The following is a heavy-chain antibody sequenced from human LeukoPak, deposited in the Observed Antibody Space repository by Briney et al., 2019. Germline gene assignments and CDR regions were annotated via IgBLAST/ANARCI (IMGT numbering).Heavy chain of an antibody. D-gene: IGHD1-26*01. CDR1: GFTFSSYS. CDR3: AKDPGAWVLLNGLGGVLGENY. CDR2: ISSSSSTI. Sequence: GGSLRLSCAASGFTFSSYSMNWVRQAPGKGLEWVSYISSSSSTIYYADSVKGRFTISRDNAKNSLYLQMNSLRAEDTAVYYCAKDPGAWVLLNGLGGVLGENYWGQGTLVTVSS. J-gene: IGHJ4*02. V-gene: IGHV3-48*01.